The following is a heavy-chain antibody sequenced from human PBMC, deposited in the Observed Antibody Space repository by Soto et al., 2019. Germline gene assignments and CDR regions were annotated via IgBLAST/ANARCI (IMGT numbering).Heavy chain of an antibody. CDR2: INPNSGGT. CDR1: GYTFTGYH. J-gene: IGHJ4*02. Sequence: ASVKVSCKASGYTFTGYHMHWVRQAPGQGLEWMGWINPNSGGTNYAQKFQGWVTMTRDTSISTAYMELSRLRSDDTAVYYCARGPPHVVVVPAHFDYWGQGTLVTVSS. CDR3: ARGPPHVVVVPAHFDY. D-gene: IGHD2-2*01. V-gene: IGHV1-2*04.